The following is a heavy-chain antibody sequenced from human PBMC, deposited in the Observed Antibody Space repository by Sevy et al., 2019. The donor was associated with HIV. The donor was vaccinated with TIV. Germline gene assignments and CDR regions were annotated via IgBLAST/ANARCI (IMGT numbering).Heavy chain of an antibody. V-gene: IGHV3-21*01. D-gene: IGHD2-15*01. CDR1: GFTFSSYA. Sequence: GGCLRLSCAASGFTFSSYAMNWVRQAPGKGLEWVSSINAISSNIYYADSVKGRFTISRDNAENSLYLQMNSVRAEDTARSYCARHLFSGGNAVYGYWGQGTLVTVSS. CDR2: INAISSNI. J-gene: IGHJ4*02. CDR3: ARHLFSGGNAVYGY.